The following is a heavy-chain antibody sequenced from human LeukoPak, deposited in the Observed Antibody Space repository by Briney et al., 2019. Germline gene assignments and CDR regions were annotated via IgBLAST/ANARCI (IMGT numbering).Heavy chain of an antibody. D-gene: IGHD3-22*01. V-gene: IGHV4-39*01. J-gene: IGHJ4*03. CDR3: ARLRRSSGYYPDY. CDR2: IYYSGST. Sequence: SETLSLTCTVSGDSISSSNYYWGWIRQPPGKGLEWIASIYYSGSTYYNPSLKSRVTISVDTSKNQFSLKLSSVTAADTAVYYCARLRRSSGYYPDYWGQKALGTVSS. CDR1: GDSISSSNYY.